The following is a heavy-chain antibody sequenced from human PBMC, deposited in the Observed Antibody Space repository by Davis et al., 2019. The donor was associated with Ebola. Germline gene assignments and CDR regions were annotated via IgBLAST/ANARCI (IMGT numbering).Heavy chain of an antibody. V-gene: IGHV1-18*01. D-gene: IGHD5-12*01. CDR1: GYTFTSYG. Sequence: AASVKVSCKASGYTFTSYGISWVRQAPGQGLEWMGWISAFKGKTHYAQKSQGRITMITDTSTSTAYMKLKNLRSDDTAVYYCTTPGGQDSGYDVFDIWGQETMVNVSS. J-gene: IGHJ3*02. CDR3: TTPGGQDSGYDVFDI. CDR2: ISAFKGKT.